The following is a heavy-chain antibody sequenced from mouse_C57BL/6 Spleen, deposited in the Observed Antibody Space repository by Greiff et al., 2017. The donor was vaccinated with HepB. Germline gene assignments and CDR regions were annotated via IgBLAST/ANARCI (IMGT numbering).Heavy chain of an antibody. CDR2: ISDGGSYT. Sequence: EVQLVESGGGLVKPGGSLKLSCAASGFTFSSYAMSWVRQTPEKRLEWVATISDGGSYTYYPDNVKGRFTISRDNAKNNLYLQMSHLKSEDTAMYYCASDRGLKAWFAYWGQGTLVTVSA. J-gene: IGHJ3*01. D-gene: IGHD1-3*01. CDR3: ASDRGLKAWFAY. V-gene: IGHV5-4*01. CDR1: GFTFSSYA.